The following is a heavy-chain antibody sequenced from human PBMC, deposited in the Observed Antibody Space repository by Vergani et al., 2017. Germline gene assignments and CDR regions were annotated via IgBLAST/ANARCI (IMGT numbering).Heavy chain of an antibody. V-gene: IGHV4-4*02. J-gene: IGHJ4*02. Sequence: QVQLQESGPGLVKPSGPLSLTCAVSGGSISSSNWWSWVRQPPGKGLEWIGEIYHSGSTNYNPSLKSRVTLSVDTSKNQFSLKLSSVTAADTAVYYCARHGLIAVAGTMSGYFDYWGQGTLVTVSS. D-gene: IGHD6-19*01. CDR3: ARHGLIAVAGTMSGYFDY. CDR2: IYHSGST. CDR1: GGSISSSNW.